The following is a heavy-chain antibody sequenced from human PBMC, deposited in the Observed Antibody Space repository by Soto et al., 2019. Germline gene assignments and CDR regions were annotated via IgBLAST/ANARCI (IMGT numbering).Heavy chain of an antibody. CDR3: AKRSSGNWFDP. Sequence: EVQLLESGGGLVQPGGSLRLSCAASGLTFSSYAMSWVRQAPGKGLEWVSVISGSGGSTCYADSVKGRFTISRDNSKNTLYLQMNSLRAEDTAVYYCAKRSSGNWFDPWGQGTLVTVSS. CDR1: GLTFSSYA. J-gene: IGHJ5*02. D-gene: IGHD3-10*01. V-gene: IGHV3-23*01. CDR2: ISGSGGST.